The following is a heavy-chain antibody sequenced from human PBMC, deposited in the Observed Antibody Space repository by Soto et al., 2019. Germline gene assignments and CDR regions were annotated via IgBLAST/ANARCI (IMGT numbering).Heavy chain of an antibody. CDR3: ARDLRLYYSRGCYYHYHYGMDV. CDR2: ISSSGSTI. Sequence: GGSLRLSCAASGFTFSSYEMNWVRQAPGKGLEWVSYISSSGSTIYYADSVKGRFTISRDNAKNSLYLQMNSLRAEDTAVYYCARDLRLYYSRGCYYHYHYGMDVWGQGTSVTVSS. CDR1: GFTFSSYE. D-gene: IGHD3-22*01. J-gene: IGHJ6*02. V-gene: IGHV3-48*03.